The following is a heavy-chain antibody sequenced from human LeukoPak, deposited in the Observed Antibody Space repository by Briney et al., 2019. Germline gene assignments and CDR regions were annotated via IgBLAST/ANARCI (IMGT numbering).Heavy chain of an antibody. CDR1: GGSINNYY. Sequence: SETLSLTCTVSGGSINNYYWSWVRQPPGAGLEWLAYIYYTGSTNYNPSLKTRLTISVDTSKNQFSLKLSSVTAADTAVYYCARHVAVKYYFDYWGQGTLVTVSS. J-gene: IGHJ4*02. V-gene: IGHV4-59*08. D-gene: IGHD2-21*01. CDR3: ARHVAVKYYFDY. CDR2: IYYTGST.